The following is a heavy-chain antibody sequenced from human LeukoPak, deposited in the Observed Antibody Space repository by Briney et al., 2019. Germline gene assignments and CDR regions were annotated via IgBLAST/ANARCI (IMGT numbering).Heavy chain of an antibody. CDR3: ATGYCSGGSCYSLVY. J-gene: IGHJ4*02. V-gene: IGHV3-23*01. D-gene: IGHD2-15*01. Sequence: GGSLRLSCAASGFTFSSYAMSWVRKAPGKGLEWVSAISGSGGSTYYADSVKGRFTISRDNSKNTLYLQMNSLRAEDTAVYYGATGYCSGGSCYSLVYWGQGTLVTVSS. CDR1: GFTFSSYA. CDR2: ISGSGGST.